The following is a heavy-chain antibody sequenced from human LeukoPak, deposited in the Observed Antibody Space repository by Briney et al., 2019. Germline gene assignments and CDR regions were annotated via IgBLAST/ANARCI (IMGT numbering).Heavy chain of an antibody. Sequence: SQTLSLTCAISGDSVSSNSAAWSWIRQSPSRGLEWLGRTYYRSKWYHDFAPSVKSRITINPNTSKNQFSLQLNSVTPEDTAVYYCARDLGGSWDVWGQGTTVTVSS. V-gene: IGHV6-1*01. J-gene: IGHJ6*02. D-gene: IGHD2-15*01. CDR2: TYYRSKWYH. CDR1: GDSVSSNSAA. CDR3: ARDLGGSWDV.